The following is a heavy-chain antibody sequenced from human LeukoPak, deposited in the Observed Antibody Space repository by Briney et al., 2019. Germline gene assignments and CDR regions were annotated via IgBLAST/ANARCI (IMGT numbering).Heavy chain of an antibody. CDR2: IFISGGT. J-gene: IGHJ3*01. CDR1: GGSFSGYY. V-gene: IGHV4-59*10. CDR3: ARQVATKGEWAFDV. D-gene: IGHD5-12*01. Sequence: SETLSLTCAVYGGSFSGYYWSWIRQPAGKGLEWIGRIFISGGTNYNPSLRSRVTMSLDTSKNQFSLKLYSVTAADTAVYYCARQVATKGEWAFDVWGQGTVVTVSS.